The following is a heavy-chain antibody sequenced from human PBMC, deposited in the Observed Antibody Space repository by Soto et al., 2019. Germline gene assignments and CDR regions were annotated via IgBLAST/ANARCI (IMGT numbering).Heavy chain of an antibody. Sequence: QVQLVQSGPEMKKPGCSVKVSCKASGGTFSSYVISWVRQAPGHGLEWMGGIIPIFVTAKYEQKFQGRVMSPPCEVTSTVDTETSSLRPEDLALYFCGRAVADYGFWGGRTFASIRAYGMDVGGQGT. J-gene: IGHJ6*02. V-gene: IGHV1-69*01. CDR2: IIPIFVTA. CDR1: GGTFSSYV. CDR3: GRAVADYGFWGGRTFASIRAYGMDV. D-gene: IGHD3-3*01.